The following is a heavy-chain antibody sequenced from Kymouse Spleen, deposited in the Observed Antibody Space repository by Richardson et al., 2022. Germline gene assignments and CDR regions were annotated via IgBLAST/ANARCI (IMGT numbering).Heavy chain of an antibody. CDR2: IYYSGST. Sequence: QLQLQESGPGLVKPSETLSLTCTVSGGSISSSSYYWGWIRQPPGKGLEWIGSIYYSGSTYYNPSLKSRVTISVDTSKNQFSLKLSSVTAADTAVYYCARHPTGTTSDYWGQGTLVTVSS. CDR3: ARHPTGTTSDY. D-gene: IGHD1-7*01. V-gene: IGHV4-39*01. CDR1: GGSISSSSYY. J-gene: IGHJ4*02.